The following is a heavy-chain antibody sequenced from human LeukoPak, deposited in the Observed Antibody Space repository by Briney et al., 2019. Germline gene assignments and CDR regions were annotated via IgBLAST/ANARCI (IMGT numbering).Heavy chain of an antibody. CDR3: ARGRLRLYFDY. V-gene: IGHV4-34*01. J-gene: IGHJ4*02. Sequence: SETLSLTCAVYGGSFSGYYWSWIRQPPGKGLEWIGEINHSGSTNYNPSLKSRVTISVDTSKNQFSLKLSSVTAADTAVYYCARGRLRLYFDYWGQGTLVTVS. CDR1: GGSFSGYY. D-gene: IGHD5-12*01. CDR2: INHSGST.